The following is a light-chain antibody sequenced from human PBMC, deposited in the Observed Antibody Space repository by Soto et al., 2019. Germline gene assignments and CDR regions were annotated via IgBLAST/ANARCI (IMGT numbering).Light chain of an antibody. V-gene: IGKV3-15*01. CDR1: QSVTSS. CDR3: QQYTSWPRT. Sequence: KLSLPTVSLSTKERVNLSCRASQSVTSSQLAWYQQKPGQAPRLLIYGASTRATGIPARFSGSGSGTESTLTISSLQSEDFAVYYCQQYTSWPRTFGQGTKVDI. CDR2: GAS. J-gene: IGKJ1*01.